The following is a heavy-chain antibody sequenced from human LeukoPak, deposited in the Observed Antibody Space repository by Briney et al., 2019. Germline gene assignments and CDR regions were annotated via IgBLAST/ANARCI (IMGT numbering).Heavy chain of an antibody. CDR2: IYSGGST. CDR3: AKDGDIAARPLDY. J-gene: IGHJ4*02. V-gene: IGHV3-66*01. CDR1: GFTVSSNY. Sequence: GGSLRLSCAASGFTVSSNYMSWVRQAPGKGLEWVSVIYSGGSTYYADSVKGRFTISRDNSKNTLYLQMNSLRAEDTAVYYCAKDGDIAARPLDYWGQGTLVTVSS. D-gene: IGHD6-6*01.